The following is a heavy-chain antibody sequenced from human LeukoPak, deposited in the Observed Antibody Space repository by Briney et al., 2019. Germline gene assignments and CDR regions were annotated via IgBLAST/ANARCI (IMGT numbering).Heavy chain of an antibody. CDR1: GFTFSSYG. Sequence: PGGSLRLSCAASGFTFSSYGMSWVRQAPGKGLEWVSAISGSGGSTYYADSVKGRFTISRDNAKNSLYLQMNSLRAEDTAVYYCARGNYYDSSGSPNDAFDIWGQGTMVTVSS. CDR3: ARGNYYDSSGSPNDAFDI. J-gene: IGHJ3*02. CDR2: ISGSGGST. D-gene: IGHD3-22*01. V-gene: IGHV3-23*01.